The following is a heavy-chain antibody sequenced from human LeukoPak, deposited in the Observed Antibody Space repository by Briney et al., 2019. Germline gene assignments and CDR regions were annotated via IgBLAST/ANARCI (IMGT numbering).Heavy chain of an antibody. J-gene: IGHJ6*02. CDR1: GFTFSSYW. V-gene: IGHV3-7*03. CDR3: ARGGGLDV. CDR2: INHNGNVN. D-gene: IGHD3-16*01. Sequence: GGSLRLSCAASGFTFSSYWMNWARQAPGKGLEWVASINHNGNVNYYVDSVKGRYTISRDNAKNSLYLQMSNLRAEDTAVYFCARGGGLDVWGQGATVTVSS.